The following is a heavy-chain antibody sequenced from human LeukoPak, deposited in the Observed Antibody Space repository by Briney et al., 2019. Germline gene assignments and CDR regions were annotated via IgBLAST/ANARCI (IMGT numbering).Heavy chain of an antibody. J-gene: IGHJ4*02. CDR1: GFTFSSYS. V-gene: IGHV3-21*01. Sequence: SGGSLRLSCAASGFTFSSYSMNWVRQAPGKGLEWVSSISSSSSYIYYADSVKGRFTISRDNAKNSLYLQMDSLRAEDTAVYYCARDLVAAAGTADYWGQGTLVTVSS. D-gene: IGHD6-13*01. CDR2: ISSSSSYI. CDR3: ARDLVAAAGTADY.